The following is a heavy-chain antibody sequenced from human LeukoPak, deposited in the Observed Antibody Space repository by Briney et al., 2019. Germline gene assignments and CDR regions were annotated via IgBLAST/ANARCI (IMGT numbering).Heavy chain of an antibody. D-gene: IGHD3-9*01. CDR2: INPNSGGT. V-gene: IGHV1-2*02. CDR3: ARDSPPDILTGYYWY. Sequence: ASVKVSCKASGYTFTGYYMHWVRQAPGQGLEWMGWINPNSGGTNYAQKFQGRVTMTRDTSISTAYMELSRLTSDDTAVYYCARDSPPDILTGYYWYWGQGTLVTVSS. J-gene: IGHJ4*02. CDR1: GYTFTGYY.